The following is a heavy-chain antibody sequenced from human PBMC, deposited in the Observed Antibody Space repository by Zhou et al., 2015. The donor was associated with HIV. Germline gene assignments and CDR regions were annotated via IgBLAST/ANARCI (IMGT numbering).Heavy chain of an antibody. J-gene: IGHJ3*02. Sequence: QVQLVQSGAEVKKPGASVKVSCKASGYTFTSYAMHWVRQAPGQRLEWMGWINAGNGNTKYSQKFQGRVTITRDTSASTAYMELSSLRSEDTAVYYCARPNLAYGSYRNDAFDIWGQGDNGHRLF. CDR1: GYTFTSYA. V-gene: IGHV1-3*01. CDR3: ARPNLAYGSYRNDAFDI. D-gene: IGHD6-19*01. CDR2: INAGNGNT.